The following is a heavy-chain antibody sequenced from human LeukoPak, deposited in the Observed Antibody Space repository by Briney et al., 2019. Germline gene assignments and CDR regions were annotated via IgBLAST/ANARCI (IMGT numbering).Heavy chain of an antibody. CDR3: ARVPSDYNWNDGDDWFDP. J-gene: IGHJ5*02. CDR1: GYTFTGYY. Sequence: ASVRVSCEASGYTFTGYYMHWVRQAQGQGLEWMRWINPNRGGTNYAKRLKGRVTMNRERAIRTAYREVSRLRSDDTAVYYCARVPSDYNWNDGDDWFDPWCQGTLVTVSS. CDR2: INPNRGGT. V-gene: IGHV1-2*02. D-gene: IGHD1-1*01.